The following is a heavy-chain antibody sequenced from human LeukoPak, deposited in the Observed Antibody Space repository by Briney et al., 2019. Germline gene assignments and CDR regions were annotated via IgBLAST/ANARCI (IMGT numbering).Heavy chain of an antibody. D-gene: IGHD5-12*01. CDR3: ARRSGGYLGYYFDY. Sequence: GGSLRLSCAASGFTFSSYAMHWVRQAPGKGLEYVSAISSNGGSTYYANSVKGRFTISRDNSKNTLYLRMGSLRAEDMAVYYCARRSGGYLGYYFDYWGQGTLVTVSS. CDR2: ISSNGGST. J-gene: IGHJ4*02. V-gene: IGHV3-64*01. CDR1: GFTFSSYA.